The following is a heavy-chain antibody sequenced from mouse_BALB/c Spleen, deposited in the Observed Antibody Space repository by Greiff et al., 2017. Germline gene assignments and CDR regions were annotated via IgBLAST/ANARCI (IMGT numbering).Heavy chain of an antibody. D-gene: IGHD1-1*01. CDR1: GDSITSGY. V-gene: IGHV3-8*02. CDR2: ISYSGST. J-gene: IGHJ3*01. Sequence: EVQVVESGPSLVKPSQTLSLTCSVTGDSITSGYWNWIRKFPGDKLEYMGYISYSGSTYYNPSLKSRISITRDTSKNQYYLQLNSVTTEDTATYYCARCDYGSPFAYRGQGTLVTVSA. CDR3: ARCDYGSPFAY.